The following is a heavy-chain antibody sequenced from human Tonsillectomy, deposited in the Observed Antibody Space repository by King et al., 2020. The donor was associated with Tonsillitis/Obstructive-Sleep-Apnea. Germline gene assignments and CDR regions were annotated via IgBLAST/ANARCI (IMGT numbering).Heavy chain of an antibody. CDR1: GFTFSSYG. J-gene: IGHJ4*02. CDR2: ISYDGSNK. CDR3: AKDRTTVTSPDY. V-gene: IGHV3-30*18. D-gene: IGHD4-17*01. Sequence: QLVQSGGGVVPPGRSLRLSCAASGFTFSSYGMHWVRQAPGKGLEWVAVISYDGSNKYYADSVKGRFTISRDNSKNTLYLQMNSLRAEATAVYYCAKDRTTVTSPDYWGQGTLVTVSS.